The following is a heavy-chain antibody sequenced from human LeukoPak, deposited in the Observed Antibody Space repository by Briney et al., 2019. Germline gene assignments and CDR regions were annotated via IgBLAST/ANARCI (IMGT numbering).Heavy chain of an antibody. CDR3: ARDEGYSYGYNWFDP. V-gene: IGHV4-30-4*01. J-gene: IGHJ5*02. CDR1: GGSISSGDYY. D-gene: IGHD5-18*01. CDR2: IYYSGST. Sequence: SETLSLTCTVSGGSISSGDYYWSWIRQPPGKGLEWIGYIYYSGSTYYNPSLKSRVTISVDRSKNQFSLKLSSVTAADTAVYYCARDEGYSYGYNWFDPWGQGTLVTVSS.